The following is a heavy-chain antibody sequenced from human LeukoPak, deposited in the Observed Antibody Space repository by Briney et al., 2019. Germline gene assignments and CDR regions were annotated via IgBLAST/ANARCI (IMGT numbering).Heavy chain of an antibody. CDR1: GFTVSSNY. Sequence: GGSLRLSCAASGFTVSSNYMSWVRQAPGEGLEWVSVIYSGGSTYYADSVKGRFTISRDNSKNTLYLQMNSLRAEDTAVYYCARGTYDSSGYPITDYWGQGTLVTVSS. V-gene: IGHV3-53*01. CDR3: ARGTYDSSGYPITDY. J-gene: IGHJ4*02. CDR2: IYSGGST. D-gene: IGHD3-22*01.